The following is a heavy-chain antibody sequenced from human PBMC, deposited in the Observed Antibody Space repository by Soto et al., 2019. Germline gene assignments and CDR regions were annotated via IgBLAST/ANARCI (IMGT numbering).Heavy chain of an antibody. CDR1: GFTFSSFV. D-gene: IGHD3-16*01. J-gene: IGHJ4*02. Sequence: QVQLVESGGGGVQPGRSLRLSCATSGFTFSSFVMHWVRQAPGKGLEWVAVIYHDGSNKYYADSVKGRFTISRDNSKSTLGLQMNSLRAEDTAVYYCASRVGAVDYWGQGTLVTVSS. CDR3: ASRVGAVDY. CDR2: IYHDGSNK. V-gene: IGHV3-33*01.